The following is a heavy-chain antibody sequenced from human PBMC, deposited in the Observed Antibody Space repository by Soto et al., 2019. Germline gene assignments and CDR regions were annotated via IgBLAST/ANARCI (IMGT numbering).Heavy chain of an antibody. CDR3: ARNVYYDILTGYYVLFDY. V-gene: IGHV2-26*01. CDR1: GFSLSNARMG. J-gene: IGHJ4*02. CDR2: IFSNDEK. D-gene: IGHD3-9*01. Sequence: VSGPTLVNPTETLTLTCTVSGFSLSNARMGVSWIRQPPGKALEWLAHIFSNDEKSYSTSLKSRLTISKDTSKSQVVLTMTNMDPVDTATYYCARNVYYDILTGYYVLFDYWGQGTLVTVSS.